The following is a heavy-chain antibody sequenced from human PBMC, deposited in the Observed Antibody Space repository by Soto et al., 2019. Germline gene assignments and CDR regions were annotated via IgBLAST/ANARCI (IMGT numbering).Heavy chain of an antibody. CDR2: IYYSGST. D-gene: IGHD6-19*01. CDR3: ASRLYSSGWSAVWFDP. Sequence: QLQLQESGPGLVKPSETLSLTCTVSGGSISSSSYYWGWICQPPGKGLEWIGSIYYSGSTYYNPSLKSRVTISVDTSKNQFSLKLSSVTAADTAVYYCASRLYSSGWSAVWFDPWGQGTLVTVSS. V-gene: IGHV4-39*01. J-gene: IGHJ5*02. CDR1: GGSISSSSYY.